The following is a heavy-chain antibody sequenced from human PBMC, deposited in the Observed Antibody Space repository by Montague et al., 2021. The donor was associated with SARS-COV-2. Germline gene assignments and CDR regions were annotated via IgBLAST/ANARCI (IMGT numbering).Heavy chain of an antibody. V-gene: IGHV3-11*05. CDR1: GFTFSYYY. CDR3: ARGLMVYNGMDV. J-gene: IGHJ6*02. CDR2: ISSSSSHT. Sequence: SLRLSCAASGFTFSYYYMSWIRQAPGKGLEWVSYISSSSSHTNYADSVKGRFTISRDNSKNSLYLQMNSLRAEDTAVYYCARGLMVYNGMDVWGQGTTVTVSS. D-gene: IGHD2-8*01.